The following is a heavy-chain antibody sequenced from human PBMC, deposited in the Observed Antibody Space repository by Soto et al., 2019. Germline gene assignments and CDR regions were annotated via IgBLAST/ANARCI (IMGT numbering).Heavy chain of an antibody. CDR1: GLTFSNDW. J-gene: IGHJ4*02. CDR2: IKQDGREK. V-gene: IGHV3-7*01. Sequence: EVQLEESGGTLVQPGGSLRLSCAASGLTFSNDWMSWVRQAPGKGLEWVANIKQDGREKYYVDSVRGRFTISRDNAKNSLYLQMSSLRAEDTAVYYCTKVVGLAGQDWVQGTLVTVSS. CDR3: TKVVGLAGQD. D-gene: IGHD6-19*01.